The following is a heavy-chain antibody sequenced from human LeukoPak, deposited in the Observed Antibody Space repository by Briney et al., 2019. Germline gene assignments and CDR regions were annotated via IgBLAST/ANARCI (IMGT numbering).Heavy chain of an antibody. D-gene: IGHD2-2*02. V-gene: IGHV5-51*01. Sequence: GESLKISCKGSGYSFTSYWIGWVRQMPGKGLEWMGIIYPGDSATRYSPSFQGQVTISADKSISTAYLQWSSLKASDTAMYYCARQERVVVPAAIRDYYYYMDVWGKGTTVTVSS. CDR1: GYSFTSYW. CDR2: IYPGDSAT. J-gene: IGHJ6*03. CDR3: ARQERVVVPAAIRDYYYYMDV.